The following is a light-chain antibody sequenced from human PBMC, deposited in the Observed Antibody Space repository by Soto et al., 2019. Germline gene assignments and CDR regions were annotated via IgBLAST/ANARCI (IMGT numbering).Light chain of an antibody. Sequence: EIVLTQSPATLSLSPGERATLSCMASQSVSSYLAWYQQKPGQAPRLLIYDASNRATGIPARFSGSGSGTDFTLTISSLEPEDFAVYYCQQRGNWPLTFGGGTKVDIK. CDR2: DAS. CDR1: QSVSSY. V-gene: IGKV3-11*01. CDR3: QQRGNWPLT. J-gene: IGKJ4*01.